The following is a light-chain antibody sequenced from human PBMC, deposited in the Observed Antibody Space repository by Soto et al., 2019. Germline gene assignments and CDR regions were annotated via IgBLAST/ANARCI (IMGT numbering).Light chain of an antibody. CDR1: QSVSSS. CDR2: DAS. V-gene: IGKV3-11*01. Sequence: EIVLTQSPATLSLSPGERATRSCRASQSVSSSLAWYQQKPGQPPRLLIHDASNMATGIPARFSGSGSGTGFPLTIGSLESEDFAVYYGQHRSNSPPGVYFGPVTKV. CDR3: QHRSNSPPGVY. J-gene: IGKJ3*01.